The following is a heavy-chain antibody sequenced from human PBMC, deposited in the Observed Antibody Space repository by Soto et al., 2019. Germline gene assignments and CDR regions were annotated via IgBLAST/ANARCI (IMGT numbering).Heavy chain of an antibody. V-gene: IGHV3-7*03. CDR2: VKQDGSEK. CDR1: GFTFTKYW. CDR3: ARDHMRD. J-gene: IGHJ4*02. Sequence: EVQLVESGGGLVQPGGSLRLSCETSGFTFTKYWMSWVRQVPGKGLEWVANVKQDGSEKYYLDSVEGRFIISRDNAKNSQDLEMNSLRVEDTAVYYCARDHMRDWGQGVQVTVSA.